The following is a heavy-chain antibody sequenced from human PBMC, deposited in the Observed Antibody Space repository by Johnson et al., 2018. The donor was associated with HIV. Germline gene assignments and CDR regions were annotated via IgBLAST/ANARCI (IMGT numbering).Heavy chain of an antibody. V-gene: IGHV3-66*02. D-gene: IGHD2-2*01. CDR2: IYSGGST. CDR3: ARGYCTSSSHCDAFDL. J-gene: IGHJ3*01. CDR1: GFTVSSNY. Sequence: MLLVESGGGLVQPGGSLRLSCAASGFTVSSNYMSWVRQAPGTGLEWVSVIYSGGSTYYADSVKGRFTISRDNSKNTLYLQMNSLRAEDTAVYFCARGYCTSSSHCDAFDLWGQGTMVTVSS.